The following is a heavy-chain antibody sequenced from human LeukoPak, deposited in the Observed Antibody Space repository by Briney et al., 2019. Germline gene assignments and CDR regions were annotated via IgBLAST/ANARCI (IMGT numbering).Heavy chain of an antibody. J-gene: IGHJ3*02. D-gene: IGHD6-13*01. CDR1: GFTFSSYA. V-gene: IGHV3-64*01. Sequence: GGSLRLSCAASGFTFSSYAMHWVRQAPGKGLEYVSAISSNGGSTYYANSVKGRFTISRDNSKNTLYLQMGSLRAEDMAVYYCARGLYSSSWHDAFDIWGQGTMVTVSS. CDR2: ISSNGGST. CDR3: ARGLYSSSWHDAFDI.